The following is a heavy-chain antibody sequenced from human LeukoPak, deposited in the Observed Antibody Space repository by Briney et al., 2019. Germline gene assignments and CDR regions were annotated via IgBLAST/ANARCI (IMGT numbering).Heavy chain of an antibody. V-gene: IGHV1-46*01. Sequence: ASVKVSCKASGYSFTGNTFSGHHIYWVRQAPGQGLEWMGIINPSGGSTTYAQKIQGRVTLTRDTSTSTVYMELSSLRSEDTSVYYCAREGYGSGRRLGMDVWGQGTTVTVSS. CDR2: INPSGGST. D-gene: IGHD3-10*01. CDR3: AREGYGSGRRLGMDV. CDR1: GYSFTGNTFSGHH. J-gene: IGHJ6*02.